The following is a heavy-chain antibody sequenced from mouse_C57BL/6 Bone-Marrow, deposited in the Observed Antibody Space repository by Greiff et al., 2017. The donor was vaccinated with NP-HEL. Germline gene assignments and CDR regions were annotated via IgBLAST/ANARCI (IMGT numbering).Heavy chain of an antibody. CDR3: ARSGAQATYYAMDY. D-gene: IGHD3-2*02. J-gene: IGHJ4*01. CDR1: GYTFTNYW. Sequence: VQLQQSGAELVRPGTSVKMSCKASGYTFTNYWIGWAKQRPGHGLEWIGDIYPGGGYTNYHEKFKGKATLTADKSSSTAYMQFSSLTSEDSAIYYCARSGAQATYYAMDYWGQGTSVTVSS. CDR2: IYPGGGYT. V-gene: IGHV1-63*01.